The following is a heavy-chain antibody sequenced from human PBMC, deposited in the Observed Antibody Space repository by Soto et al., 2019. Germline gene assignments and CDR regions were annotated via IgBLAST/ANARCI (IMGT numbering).Heavy chain of an antibody. CDR2: INHSGST. J-gene: IGHJ4*02. Sequence: SETLSLTCAVYGGSFSGYYWSWIRQPPGNGLEWIGEINHSGSTNYNPSLKSRVTISVDTSKNQFSLKLSSVTAADTAVYYCASFPYSSSFDYWGQGTLVTVSS. CDR3: ASFPYSSSFDY. V-gene: IGHV4-34*01. D-gene: IGHD6-6*01. CDR1: GGSFSGYY.